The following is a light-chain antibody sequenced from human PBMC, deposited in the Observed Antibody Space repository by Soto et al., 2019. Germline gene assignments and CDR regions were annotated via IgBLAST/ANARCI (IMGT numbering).Light chain of an antibody. CDR3: SSYTTSSTYV. CDR1: SSDVGGYHY. CDR2: DVS. J-gene: IGLJ1*01. V-gene: IGLV2-14*01. Sequence: QSVLTQPASVSGSPGQSITISCTGTSSDVGGYHYVSWYQQYPGKAPKVMIYDVSNRPSGVSNRFSGSKSGNTASLTISVLQAEDEADYYCSSYTTSSTYVFGTGTKVTV.